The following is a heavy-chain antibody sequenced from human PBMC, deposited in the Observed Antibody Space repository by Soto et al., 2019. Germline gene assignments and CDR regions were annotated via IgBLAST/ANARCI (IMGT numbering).Heavy chain of an antibody. Sequence: QMQLKQSGPGLVKPSGTLSLTCAVSGGSISSNNWWTWVRQPPGKGLEWIGEIYHSGSTNYNPSLKGRVTISVEKAKNQFSLNLTSVTAADTAVDDCARGWGYVAGGGYPYDDDHWGRGTLVTVTS. CDR1: GGSISSNNW. CDR3: ARGWGYVAGGGYPYDDDH. V-gene: IGHV4-4*02. CDR2: IYHSGST. J-gene: IGHJ4*02. D-gene: IGHD3-16*01.